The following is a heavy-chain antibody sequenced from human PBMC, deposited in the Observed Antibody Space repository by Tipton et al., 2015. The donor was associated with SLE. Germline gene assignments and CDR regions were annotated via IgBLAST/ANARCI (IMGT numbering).Heavy chain of an antibody. CDR3: ARGPQWEPPAFDI. Sequence: QLVQSGAEVKKPGAPVNVSCKAFGYNFNSFGFSWVRQAPGHGLEWMGWISGYLGNTKYAQKFQDRITMTRDTSTSTAYMELRSLTSDDTAIYYCARGPQWEPPAFDIWGHGTMVTVSS. D-gene: IGHD1-26*01. CDR2: ISGYLGNT. V-gene: IGHV1-18*01. CDR1: GYNFNSFG. J-gene: IGHJ3*02.